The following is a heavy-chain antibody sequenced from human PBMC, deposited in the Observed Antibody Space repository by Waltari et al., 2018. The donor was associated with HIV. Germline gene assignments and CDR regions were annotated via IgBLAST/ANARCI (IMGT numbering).Heavy chain of an antibody. CDR2: INPNSGGT. J-gene: IGHJ4*02. CDR1: GYPFTDYY. CDR3: ARAYLGAAYYFDF. Sequence: QVQLVQSAAAVRKPGASVKVSCRASGYPFTDYYLHWVRQAPGQGLEWMGWINPNSGGTNYAQKFQGWVTMTRDTSISTAYMELSGLKSDDTALYYCARAYLGAAYYFDFWGQGTLVTVSS. D-gene: IGHD2-15*01. V-gene: IGHV1-2*04.